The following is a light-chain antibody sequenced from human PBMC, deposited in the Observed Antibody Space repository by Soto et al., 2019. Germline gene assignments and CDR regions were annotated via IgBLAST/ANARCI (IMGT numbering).Light chain of an antibody. Sequence: DIVMTQSPDSLAVSLGERATINCKSSQSVLYSSNNKNYLAWYQQKPGQPPKLLIYWASTRESGVPDRFSGTGSGTDSPPTISSLQAEDVAVYYCQQYYSTLTWTFGQGTKVEIK. CDR1: QSVLYSSNNKNY. CDR2: WAS. V-gene: IGKV4-1*01. J-gene: IGKJ1*01. CDR3: QQYYSTLTWT.